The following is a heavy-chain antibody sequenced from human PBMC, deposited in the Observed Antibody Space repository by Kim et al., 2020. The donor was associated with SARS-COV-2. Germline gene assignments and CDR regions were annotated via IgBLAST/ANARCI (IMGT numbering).Heavy chain of an antibody. J-gene: IGHJ4*02. CDR1: GASVSSSLHY. CDR2: IFSGGAT. D-gene: IGHD4-4*01. Sequence: SETLSLTCSVSGASVSSSLHYLGWIRQPPGKGLQWVGSIFSGGATFYSPSLKTRVTMSVDTSKNEFSLQLRSVTAADTAVYFCARDDSSGSDFFDFWGQG. V-gene: IGHV4-39*02. CDR3: ARDDSSGSDFFDF.